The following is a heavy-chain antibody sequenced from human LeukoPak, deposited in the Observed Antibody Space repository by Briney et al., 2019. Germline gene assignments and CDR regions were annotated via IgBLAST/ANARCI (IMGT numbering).Heavy chain of an antibody. V-gene: IGHV4-34*01. CDR3: ARGPYTRRLGYCSSTSCSSGPDY. CDR1: GGSFSGYY. J-gene: IGHJ4*02. Sequence: SSETLSLTCAVYGGSFSGYYWSWIRQPPGKGLEWIGEINHSGSTNYNPSLKSRVTISVDTSKNQFSLKLSSVTAADTAVYYCARGPYTRRLGYCSSTSCSSGPDYWGQGTLVTVSS. D-gene: IGHD2-2*01. CDR2: INHSGST.